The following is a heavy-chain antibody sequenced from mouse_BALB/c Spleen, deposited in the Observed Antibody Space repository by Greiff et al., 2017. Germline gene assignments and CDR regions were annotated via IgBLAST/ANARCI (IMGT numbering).Heavy chain of an antibody. J-gene: IGHJ2*01. CDR3: ARGLFYYYGSSPYFDY. CDR1: GFTFSSYA. Sequence: DVKLQESGGGLVKPGGSLKLSCAASGFTFSSYAMSWVRQTPEKRLEWVASISSGGSTYYPDSVKGRFTISRDNARNILYLQMSSLRSEDTAMYYCARGLFYYYGSSPYFDYWGQGTTLTVSS. V-gene: IGHV5-6-5*01. D-gene: IGHD1-1*01. CDR2: ISSGGST.